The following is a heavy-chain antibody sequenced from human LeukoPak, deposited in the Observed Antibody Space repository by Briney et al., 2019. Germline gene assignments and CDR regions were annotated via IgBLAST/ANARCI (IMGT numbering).Heavy chain of an antibody. V-gene: IGHV3-23*01. J-gene: IGHJ5*02. Sequence: GGSLRLSCAASGFTFSSYAMNWVRQAPGKGLEWVSAISGSGGSTYYADSVKGRFTISRDNSKNTLYLQMNTLRAEDTAVYYCAKGDNSGSYNWFDPWGQGTLVTVSS. CDR2: ISGSGGST. D-gene: IGHD1-26*01. CDR3: AKGDNSGSYNWFDP. CDR1: GFTFSSYA.